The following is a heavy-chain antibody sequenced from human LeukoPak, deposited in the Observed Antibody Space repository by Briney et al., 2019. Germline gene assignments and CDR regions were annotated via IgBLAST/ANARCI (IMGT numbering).Heavy chain of an antibody. CDR3: AGFWSGYYGLTLFDY. D-gene: IGHD3-3*01. CDR2: INHSGST. J-gene: IGHJ4*02. V-gene: IGHV4-34*01. Sequence: MASETLSLTCAVYGGSFSGYYWSWIRQPPGKGLEWIGEINHSGSTNYNPSLKSRVTISVDTSKNQFSLKLSSVTAADTAVYYCAGFWSGYYGLTLFDYWGQGTLVTVSS. CDR1: GGSFSGYY.